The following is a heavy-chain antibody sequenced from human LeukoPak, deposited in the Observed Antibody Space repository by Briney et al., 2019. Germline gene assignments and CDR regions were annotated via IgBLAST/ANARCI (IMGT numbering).Heavy chain of an antibody. J-gene: IGHJ2*01. D-gene: IGHD3-22*01. Sequence: SETLSLTCTFSGGSFSSGTFYWAWIRQPPGKGLEWIGSIHFSGGTYYNPSLKSRVTISVDTSKNQFSLKVTSVTAADTAVYYCARGGDSSGYYYVYASWYFDLWGRGTLVTVSS. CDR3: ARGGDSSGYYYVYASWYFDL. CDR2: IHFSGGT. V-gene: IGHV4-39*07. CDR1: GGSFSSGTFY.